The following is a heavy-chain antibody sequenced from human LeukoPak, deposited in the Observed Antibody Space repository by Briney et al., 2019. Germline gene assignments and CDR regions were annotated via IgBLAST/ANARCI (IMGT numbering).Heavy chain of an antibody. J-gene: IGHJ4*02. CDR1: GFTFSSYG. Sequence: GGSLRLSCAASGFTFSSYGMHWVRQAPGKGLEWVAFIRYDGSNKYYADSVKGRFTISRDNSKNTLYLQMNSLRAADTAVYYCAKDFFRNTFCSGHYLDYWGQGTLVTVSS. V-gene: IGHV3-30*02. D-gene: IGHD3-3*01. CDR3: AKDFFRNTFCSGHYLDY. CDR2: IRYDGSNK.